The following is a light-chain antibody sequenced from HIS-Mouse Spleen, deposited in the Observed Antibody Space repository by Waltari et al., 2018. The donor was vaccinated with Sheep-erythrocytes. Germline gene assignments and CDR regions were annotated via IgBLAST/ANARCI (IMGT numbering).Light chain of an antibody. CDR3: CSYAGSSTPWV. J-gene: IGLJ3*02. CDR2: EGS. CDR1: SSDVGSYHL. Sequence: QSALTQPASVSGSPGQSITISCTGTSSDVGSYHLVSWYQQHPGKAPKLMIYEGSKRPSGGSNRFSGSKSGNTASLTISGLQAEDEADYYCCSYAGSSTPWVFGGGTKLTVL. V-gene: IGLV2-23*01.